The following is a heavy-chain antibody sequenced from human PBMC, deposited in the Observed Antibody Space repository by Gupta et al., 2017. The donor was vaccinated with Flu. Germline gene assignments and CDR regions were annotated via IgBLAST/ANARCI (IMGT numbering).Heavy chain of an antibody. CDR2: IFHTGSA. CDR3: AAVLGADYMDV. Sequence: GWVRQSSGKGLEWIGHIFHTGSAYYQPSLESRVTMSVDTSKNQFSLRMTSVTAADTGGYYCAAVLGADYMDVWGKGTTVTVSS. V-gene: IGHV4-39*01. J-gene: IGHJ6*03. D-gene: IGHD3-16*01.